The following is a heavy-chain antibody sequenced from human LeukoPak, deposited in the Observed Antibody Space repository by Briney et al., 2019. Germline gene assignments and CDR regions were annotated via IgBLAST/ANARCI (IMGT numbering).Heavy chain of an antibody. D-gene: IGHD4-23*01. J-gene: IGHJ6*04. Sequence: SETLSLTCTVSGDFISSYYWSWIRQPPGKGLEWIGYIYYSGSTNYNPSLKSRVTISVDTSKNQFSLKLSSVTAADTAVYYCARATVVTPGVDVWGKGTTVTVSS. CDR1: GDFISSYY. CDR3: ARATVVTPGVDV. V-gene: IGHV4-59*01. CDR2: IYYSGST.